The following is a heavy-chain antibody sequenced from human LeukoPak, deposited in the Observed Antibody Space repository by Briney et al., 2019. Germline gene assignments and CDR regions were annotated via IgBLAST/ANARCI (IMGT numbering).Heavy chain of an antibody. CDR1: GGSISSGSYY. CDR3: AREMATIFILGAFDI. CDR2: IYTSGST. Sequence: SETLSLTCTVSGGSISSGSYYWSWIRQPAGKGLEWIGRIYTSGSTNYNPSLKSRVTISVDTSKNQFSLKLSSVTAADTAVYYCAREMATIFILGAFDIWGQGTMVTVSS. V-gene: IGHV4-61*02. J-gene: IGHJ3*02. D-gene: IGHD5-24*01.